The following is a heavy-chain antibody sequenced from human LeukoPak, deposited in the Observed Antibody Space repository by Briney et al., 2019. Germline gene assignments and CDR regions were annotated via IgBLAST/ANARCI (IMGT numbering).Heavy chain of an antibody. CDR3: ASLWGDSSSWSPRYYYGMDV. J-gene: IGHJ6*02. Sequence: PSETLSLTCAVSGGSISSSNWWSWARQPPGKGLEWIGEIYHSGSTNYNPSLKSRVTISVDKSKNQFSLKLSSVTAADTAVYYCASLWGDSSSWSPRYYYGMDVWGQGTTVTVSS. CDR1: GGSISSSNW. CDR2: IYHSGST. D-gene: IGHD6-13*01. V-gene: IGHV4-4*02.